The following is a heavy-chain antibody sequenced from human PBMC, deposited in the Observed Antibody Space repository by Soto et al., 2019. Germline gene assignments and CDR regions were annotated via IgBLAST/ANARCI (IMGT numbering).Heavy chain of an antibody. V-gene: IGHV1-46*01. CDR3: ARARCSYYFDY. CDR1: GYTFTSYY. Sequence: ASVKVSCKASGYTFTSYYMHWVRQAPGQGLEWMGIINPSGGSTSYAQKFQGRVTMTRDTSTSTAYMELRSLRSEDTAVYYCARARCSYYFDYWGQGTLVTVSS. J-gene: IGHJ4*02. CDR2: INPSGGST. D-gene: IGHD6-6*01.